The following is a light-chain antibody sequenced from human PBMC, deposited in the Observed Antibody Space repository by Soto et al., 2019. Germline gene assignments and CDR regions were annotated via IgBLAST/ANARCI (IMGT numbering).Light chain of an antibody. V-gene: IGKV1-9*01. CDR2: EAS. CDR3: LQLDSYPRT. Sequence: DIQLAQSPSFLSASVGDRVTITCRASQDISDYLAWYQQKPGKAPNLLIYEASTLQSGVPSRFSGSGSGTEFPLSVSSLQPEDFATYYCLQLDSYPRTFGQGTKVEVK. CDR1: QDISDY. J-gene: IGKJ1*01.